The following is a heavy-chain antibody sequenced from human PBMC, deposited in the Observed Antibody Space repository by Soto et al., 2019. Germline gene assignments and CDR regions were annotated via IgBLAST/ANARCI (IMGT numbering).Heavy chain of an antibody. D-gene: IGHD2-21*01. J-gene: IGHJ6*04. CDR3: AKFRATXXGGDCYGMDV. V-gene: IGHV3-30*18. Sequence: QVQLVESGGGVVQPGRSLRLSCAASGFTFSSYGMHWVRQAPGKGLEWVAVISYDGSNKYYADSVKGRFTISRDNSKNTLYLQMNSLRAEDTAVYYCAKFRATXXGGDCYGMDVWGKGTTVTVSS. CDR2: ISYDGSNK. CDR1: GFTFSSYG.